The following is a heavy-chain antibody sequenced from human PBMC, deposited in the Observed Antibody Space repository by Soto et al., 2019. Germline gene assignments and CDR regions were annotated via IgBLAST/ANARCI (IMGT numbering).Heavy chain of an antibody. CDR3: ARGRRAVTTSGLFDY. J-gene: IGHJ4*02. V-gene: IGHV1-46*01. CDR2: INPSGGST. D-gene: IGHD4-17*01. CDR1: GYTFTSYY. Sequence: QVQLVQSGAEVKKPGASVKVSCKASGYTFTSYYMHWVRQAPGQGLEWMGIINPSGGSTSYAQKFQGRVTMTRDTSTSTVYMELSSLRSEDTAVYYCARGRRAVTTSGLFDYWGQGTLVTVSS.